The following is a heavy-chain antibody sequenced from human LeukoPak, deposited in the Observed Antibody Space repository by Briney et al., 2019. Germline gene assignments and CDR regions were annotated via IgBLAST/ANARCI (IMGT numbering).Heavy chain of an antibody. V-gene: IGHV3-33*01. Sequence: PGGSVRLSCAASGFTFSSYGMHWVCQAPGRGLEWVALIWYDGRNKYYADSVKGRFTISRDNSKNTLSLQLNSLRDEDTAVYYCARDGGSSGYHDALDMWGKRTMVSVSA. CDR1: GFTFSSYG. J-gene: IGHJ3*02. D-gene: IGHD3-22*01. CDR2: IWYDGRNK. CDR3: ARDGGSSGYHDALDM.